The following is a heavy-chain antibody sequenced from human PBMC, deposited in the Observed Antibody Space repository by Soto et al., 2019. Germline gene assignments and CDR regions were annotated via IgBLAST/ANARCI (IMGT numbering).Heavy chain of an antibody. CDR2: ISYDGSNK. J-gene: IGHJ6*02. CDR1: GFTFSSYA. V-gene: IGHV3-30-3*01. CDR3: ARSGYYRGASSMDV. D-gene: IGHD3-3*01. Sequence: QVQLVESGGGVVQPGRSLRLSCAASGFTFSSYAMHWVRQAPGKGLEWVAVISYDGSNKYYADSVKGRFTISRDNSKNTLYLQMNSLRAEDTAVYYCARSGYYRGASSMDVWGQGTTVTVSS.